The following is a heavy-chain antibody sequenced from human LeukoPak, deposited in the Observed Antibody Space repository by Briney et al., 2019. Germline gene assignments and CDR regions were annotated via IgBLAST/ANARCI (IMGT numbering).Heavy chain of an antibody. Sequence: PGGSLRLSCAASGFTFSSYAMHWVRQAPGKGLEWVAFIRYDGSNKYYADSVKGRFTISRDDSKNTLYLQMNSLRVEDTAVYYCAKDRSAPGSSRWYYFDYWGQGTLVTVSS. CDR1: GFTFSSYA. CDR3: AKDRSAPGSSRWYYFDY. D-gene: IGHD6-13*01. V-gene: IGHV3-30*02. J-gene: IGHJ4*02. CDR2: IRYDGSNK.